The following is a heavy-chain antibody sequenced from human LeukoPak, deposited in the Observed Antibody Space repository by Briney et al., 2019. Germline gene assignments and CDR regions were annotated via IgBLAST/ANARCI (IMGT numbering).Heavy chain of an antibody. J-gene: IGHJ6*02. CDR3: AKDGGGYCTNGVCLGGMDV. D-gene: IGHD2-8*01. V-gene: IGHV3-9*01. CDR1: GFTFDDYA. CDR2: ISCNSGNI. Sequence: TGGSLRLSCAASGFTFDDYAMHWVRQAPGKGLEWVSGISCNSGNIGYADSGKGRFTICRDKAKNSLYLQMDSLRAEDTALYYCAKDGGGYCTNGVCLGGMDVWGQGTTVTVSS.